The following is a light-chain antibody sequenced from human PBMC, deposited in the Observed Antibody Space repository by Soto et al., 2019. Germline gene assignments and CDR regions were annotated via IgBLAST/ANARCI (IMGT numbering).Light chain of an antibody. Sequence: QSALTQPRSVSGSPGQSVTISCTGTSSDVGAYNYVSWYQQHPGKVPKLMIYDVSRRPSGVPDRFSGSKSGNTASLTISVLQADDEADYYCCSYAGSYTLVFGGGTKVTVL. V-gene: IGLV2-11*01. CDR3: CSYAGSYTLV. CDR2: DVS. CDR1: SSDVGAYNY. J-gene: IGLJ3*02.